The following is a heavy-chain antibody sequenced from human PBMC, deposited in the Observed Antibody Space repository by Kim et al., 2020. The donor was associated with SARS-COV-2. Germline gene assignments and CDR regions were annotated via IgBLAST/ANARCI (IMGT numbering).Heavy chain of an antibody. J-gene: IGHJ4*02. CDR1: GFTFSSYA. V-gene: IGHV3-64*01. CDR2: ISSNGGST. D-gene: IGHD6-13*01. CDR3: ARTGGSWYQGTNFDY. Sequence: GGSLRLSSAASGFTFSSYAMHWVRQAPGKGLEYVSAISSNGGSTYYANSVKGRFTISRDNSKNTLYLQMGSLRAEDMAVYYCARTGGSWYQGTNFDYWGQGTLVTVSS.